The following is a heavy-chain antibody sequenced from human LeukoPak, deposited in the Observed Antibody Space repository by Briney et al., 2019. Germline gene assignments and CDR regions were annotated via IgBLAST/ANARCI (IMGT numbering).Heavy chain of an antibody. V-gene: IGHV1-46*01. CDR2: INPSGGST. J-gene: IGHJ4*02. CDR3: ARVSDTSGYYYAYFDY. CDR1: GYTFTSYY. D-gene: IGHD3-22*01. Sequence: ASVKVSCKASGYTFTSYYMHWVRQAPGQGLEWMGIINPSGGSTTYAQKFQGRVTMTRDSSTSTLYMELSSLRSEDTAVYYCARVSDTSGYYYAYFDYWGQGTLVTVSS.